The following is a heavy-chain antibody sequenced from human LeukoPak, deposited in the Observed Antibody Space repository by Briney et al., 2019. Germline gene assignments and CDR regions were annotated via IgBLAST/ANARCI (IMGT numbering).Heavy chain of an antibody. CDR1: GYTFTSYY. D-gene: IGHD2-2*02. CDR3: ARESPKARYCSSTSCYTGWFDP. Sequence: ASVKVSCKASGYTFTSYYMHWVRQAPGQGLEWMGIINPSGGSTSYAQKLQGRVTMTRDTSTSTVYMELSSLRSEDTAVYYCARESPKARYCSSTSCYTGWFDPWGQGTLVTVSS. J-gene: IGHJ5*02. V-gene: IGHV1-46*01. CDR2: INPSGGST.